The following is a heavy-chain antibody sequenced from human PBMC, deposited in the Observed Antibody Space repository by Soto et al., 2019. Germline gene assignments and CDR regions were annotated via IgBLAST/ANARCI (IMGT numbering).Heavy chain of an antibody. Sequence: XXVKVSCKASGSTFSSYTISWVRQAPGQGLEWMGRIXPILGXANYAQKFQGXXTITADKXXSTDYMELSSLRSEDTAVYYCAVDYGGVDAFDIWGQGTMVTVSS. V-gene: IGHV1-69*02. CDR3: AVDYGGVDAFDI. D-gene: IGHD3-16*01. CDR1: GSTFSSYT. CDR2: IXPILGXA. J-gene: IGHJ3*02.